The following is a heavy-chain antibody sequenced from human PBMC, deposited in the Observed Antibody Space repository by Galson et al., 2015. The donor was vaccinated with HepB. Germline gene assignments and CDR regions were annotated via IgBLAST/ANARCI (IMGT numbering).Heavy chain of an antibody. CDR1: GFTFRSHA. J-gene: IGHJ4*02. V-gene: IGHV3-23*01. Sequence: SLRLSCAASGFTFRSHAMSWVRQAPGKGLEWVSTINESGGTYYPDSVKGRFTVSRDNSRNTLYLQLNSLRAEDTAIYYCAKRGTYPSFYFDDWGQGTLVTVSS. CDR3: AKRGTYPSFYFDD. D-gene: IGHD3-16*02. CDR2: INESGGT.